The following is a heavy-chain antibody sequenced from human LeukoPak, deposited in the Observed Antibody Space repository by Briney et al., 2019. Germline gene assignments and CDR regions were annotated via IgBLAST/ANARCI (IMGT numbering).Heavy chain of an antibody. CDR2: IYYSGST. J-gene: IGHJ5*02. CDR1: GGSISSSSYY. D-gene: IGHD4-17*01. CDR3: ARGGKTATTVTPLDNWFDP. Sequence: SETLSLTCTVSGGSISSSSYYWGWIRQPPGKGLEWIGSIYYSGSTYYNPSLKSRVTISVDTSKNQFSLKLSSVTAADTAVYYCARGGKTATTVTPLDNWFDPWGQGTLVTVSS. V-gene: IGHV4-39*07.